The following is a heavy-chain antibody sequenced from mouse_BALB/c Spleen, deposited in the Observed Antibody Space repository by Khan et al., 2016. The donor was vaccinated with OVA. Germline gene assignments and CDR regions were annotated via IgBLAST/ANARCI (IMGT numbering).Heavy chain of an antibody. CDR1: GFSFTSYC. Sequence: QVQLKESGPGLVAPSQSLSITCTVSGFSFTSYCVHWVRQPPGKGLEWLVEIWSDGFTTYNSALKSRLTISKDNSKSKIVLKMNSLPTDDTAMYYCDRGVYYFGSRYMDYWGQGTSVTVSA. V-gene: IGHV2-6*02. D-gene: IGHD1-1*01. CDR2: IWSDGFT. J-gene: IGHJ4*01. CDR3: DRGVYYFGSRYMDY.